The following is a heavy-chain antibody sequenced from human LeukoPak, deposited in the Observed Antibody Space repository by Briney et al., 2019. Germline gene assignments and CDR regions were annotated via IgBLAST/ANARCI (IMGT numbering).Heavy chain of an antibody. J-gene: IGHJ6*03. CDR3: ARHSAPTMVRGVNYYYYMDV. D-gene: IGHD3-10*01. Sequence: SETLSLTCTVSGGSISSYYWRWIRQPPGKGLEWIGYIYYSGSTNYNPSLKSRVTISVDTSKNQFSLKLSYVTAADTAVYYCARHSAPTMVRGVNYYYYMDVWGKGTTVAVSS. CDR1: GGSISSYY. CDR2: IYYSGST. V-gene: IGHV4-59*08.